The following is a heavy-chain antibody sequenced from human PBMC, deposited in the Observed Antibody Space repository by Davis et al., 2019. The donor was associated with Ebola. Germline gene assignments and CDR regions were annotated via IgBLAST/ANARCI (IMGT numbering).Heavy chain of an antibody. V-gene: IGHV4-34*01. CDR2: INHSGST. J-gene: IGHJ4*02. Sequence: MPSETLSLTCAVYGGSFSGYYWSWIRQPPGKGLEWIGEINHSGSTNYSPSLKSRVTISVDTSKNQFSLKLSSVTAADTAVYYCARHDIVVVPAALDYWGQGTLVTVSS. CDR1: GGSFSGYY. D-gene: IGHD2-2*01. CDR3: ARHDIVVVPAALDY.